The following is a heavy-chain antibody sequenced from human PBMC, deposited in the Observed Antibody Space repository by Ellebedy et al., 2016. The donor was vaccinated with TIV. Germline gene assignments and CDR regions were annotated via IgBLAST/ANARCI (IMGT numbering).Heavy chain of an antibody. Sequence: GESLKISXAASGFTFSSYGMHWVRQAPGKGLEWVAVISYDGSNKYYADSVKGRFTISRDNSKNTLYLQMNSLRAEDTAVYYCAKAGIGEGALYGDLYWYFDLWGRGTLVTVSS. J-gene: IGHJ2*01. CDR1: GFTFSSYG. CDR3: AKAGIGEGALYGDLYWYFDL. V-gene: IGHV3-30*18. CDR2: ISYDGSNK. D-gene: IGHD4-17*01.